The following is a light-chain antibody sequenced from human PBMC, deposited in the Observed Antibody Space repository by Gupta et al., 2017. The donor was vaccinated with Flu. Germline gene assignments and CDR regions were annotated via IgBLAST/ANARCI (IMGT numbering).Light chain of an antibody. CDR2: ENN. J-gene: IGLJ3*02. CDR3: RTQDNNQNGWV. CDR1: VSNLANNF. Sequence: GSVSNLANNFKSSYHQPPETAPKLLIYENNKHPSAIPLRFSDSKSATSATLDITGLQAGVEADYYCRTQDNNQNGWVFGHGTKLTVL. V-gene: IGLV1-51*01.